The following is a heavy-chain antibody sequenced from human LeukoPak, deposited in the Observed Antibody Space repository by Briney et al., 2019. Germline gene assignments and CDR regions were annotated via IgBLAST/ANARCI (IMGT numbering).Heavy chain of an antibody. CDR3: ARDNAVAGLTDYFDY. V-gene: IGHV1-2*02. CDR1: GYTFIYYY. J-gene: IGHJ4*02. D-gene: IGHD6-19*01. Sequence: GASVKVSCKASGYTFIYYYIHWVRQAPGQGLEWMGWINPNSGGTNYAQKFQGRVTMTRDTSISTAYMELSRLRSDDTAVYYCARDNAVAGLTDYFDYWGQGTLVTVSS. CDR2: INPNSGGT.